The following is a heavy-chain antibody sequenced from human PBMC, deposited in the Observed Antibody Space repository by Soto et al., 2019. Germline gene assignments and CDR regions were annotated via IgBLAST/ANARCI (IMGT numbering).Heavy chain of an antibody. CDR2: ISYDGSNK. V-gene: IGHV3-30-3*01. CDR3: ARDCFPGAVAAPLDY. Sequence: GGSLRLSCAASGFTFSSYAMHWVRQAPGKGLEWVAVISYDGSNKYYADSVKGRFTISRDNSKNTLYLQMNSLRAEDTAVYYCARDCFPGAVAAPLDYWGQGTLVTVSS. D-gene: IGHD6-19*01. CDR1: GFTFSSYA. J-gene: IGHJ4*02.